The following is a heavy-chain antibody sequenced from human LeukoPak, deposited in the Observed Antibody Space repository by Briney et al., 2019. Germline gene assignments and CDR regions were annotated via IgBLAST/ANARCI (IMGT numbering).Heavy chain of an antibody. CDR2: IYDSGST. CDR3: AREFGHHYYDTSGTYYFDY. D-gene: IGHD3-22*01. V-gene: IGHV4-59*01. Sequence: PSETLSLTCTVSGGSISSYHWSWIRQPPGKGLEWIGYIYDSGSTNYNPSLKSRVTISTDTSKNQFSLKLSSVTAADTAVYYCAREFGHHYYDTSGTYYFDYWGQGTLVTVSS. CDR1: GGSISSYH. J-gene: IGHJ4*02.